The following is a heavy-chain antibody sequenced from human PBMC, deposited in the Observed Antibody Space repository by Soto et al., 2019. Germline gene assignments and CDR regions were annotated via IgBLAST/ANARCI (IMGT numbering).Heavy chain of an antibody. D-gene: IGHD5-12*01. J-gene: IGHJ4*02. V-gene: IGHV3-15*01. CDR1: GFTFSNAW. CDR3: TTARGIVATII. Sequence: EVQLVESGGGLVKPGGSLRLSCAASGFTFSNAWMSWVRQAPGKGLEWVGRIKSKTDGGTTDYAAPVKGRFTISRDDSKHTLYLQMNSLKTEDTAVYYCTTARGIVATIIWGQGTLVTVSS. CDR2: IKSKTDGGTT.